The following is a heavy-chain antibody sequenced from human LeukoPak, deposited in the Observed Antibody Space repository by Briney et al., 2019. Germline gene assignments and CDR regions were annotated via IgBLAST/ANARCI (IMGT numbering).Heavy chain of an antibody. CDR3: ARDNDSRDPPHFDY. V-gene: IGHV4-4*07. CDR2: IYTSGST. CDR1: GGSISSYY. D-gene: IGHD3-16*01. Sequence: SETLSLTCTVSGGSISSYYWSWIRQPAGKGLEWIGRIYTSGSTNYNPSLKSRVTMSVDTSKNQFPLKLSSVTAADTAVYYCARDNDSRDPPHFDYWGQGTLVTVSS. J-gene: IGHJ4*02.